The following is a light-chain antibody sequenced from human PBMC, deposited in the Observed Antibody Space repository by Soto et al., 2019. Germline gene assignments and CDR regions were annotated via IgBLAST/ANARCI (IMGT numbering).Light chain of an antibody. Sequence: EIVLTQSPGTLSLSPGERATLSCRASQSVSSSYLAWYQQKPGQAPRLLIYGASSRATGIPDRFSGSGSGTDFTLTIIRLEPEDFSVYYCQQYGSSPPVTCGQGTKVQIK. J-gene: IGKJ1*01. V-gene: IGKV3-20*01. CDR3: QQYGSSPPVT. CDR1: QSVSSSY. CDR2: GAS.